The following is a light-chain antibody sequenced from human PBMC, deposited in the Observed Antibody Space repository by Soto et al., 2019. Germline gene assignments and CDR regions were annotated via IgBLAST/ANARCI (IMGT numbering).Light chain of an antibody. J-gene: IGKJ5*01. CDR1: QGVSSY. Sequence: IQLTQSPSSLSASVGDRVTITCRASQGVSSYLAWYQQKPRKAPKLLIYAASTLQSGVPSRFSGSGSGTDFTLNISSLQPEDFATYYCQQFDSYPRVTFGQGTRLEIK. V-gene: IGKV1-9*01. CDR3: QQFDSYPRVT. CDR2: AAS.